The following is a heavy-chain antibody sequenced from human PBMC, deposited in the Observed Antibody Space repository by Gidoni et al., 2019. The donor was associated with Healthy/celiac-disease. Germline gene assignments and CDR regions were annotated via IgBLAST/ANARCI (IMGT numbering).Heavy chain of an antibody. V-gene: IGHV3-30*18. CDR2: ISYDGSNK. D-gene: IGHD3-10*01. J-gene: IGHJ6*03. CDR3: AKVEGFGEFPSEYDYMDV. CDR1: AFTFSSYG. Sequence: QVQLAALGGGVVHPGRPLRLSCPPSAFTFSSYGMDWVRQAPGQWLEWVAVISYDGSNKYYADSVKGRFNISRDKSKNTLYLQMNSLRAEDTAVYYCAKVEGFGEFPSEYDYMDVWGKGTTVTVSS.